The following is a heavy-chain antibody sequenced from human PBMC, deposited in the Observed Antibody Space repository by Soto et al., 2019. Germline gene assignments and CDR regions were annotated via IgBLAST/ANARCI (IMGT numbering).Heavy chain of an antibody. CDR2: IYHSGST. CDR1: GGSISSGGYS. D-gene: IGHD6-6*01. Sequence: SETLSLTCAVSGGSISSGGYSWSWIRQPPGKGLEWIGYIYHSGSTYYNPSLKSRVTISVDRSKNQFSLKLSSVTAADTAVYYCARGGYSSSPNWLDPWGQGTLVTVSS. V-gene: IGHV4-30-2*01. CDR3: ARGGYSSSPNWLDP. J-gene: IGHJ5*02.